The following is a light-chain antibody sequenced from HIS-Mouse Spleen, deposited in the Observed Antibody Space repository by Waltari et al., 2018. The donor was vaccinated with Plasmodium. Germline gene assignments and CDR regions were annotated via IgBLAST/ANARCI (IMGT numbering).Light chain of an antibody. CDR2: EVS. J-gene: IGLJ2*01. Sequence: QSALTQPASVSGSPGQSITISCTGTSSDVGGYNYVSWYQQHPGKAPKLMIFEVSNRPLGVSNRFSGPKSGKTASLTISGLQAEDEADYYCSSYTSRSTLDVVFGGGTKLTVL. CDR3: SSYTSRSTLDVV. V-gene: IGLV2-14*01. CDR1: SSDVGGYNY.